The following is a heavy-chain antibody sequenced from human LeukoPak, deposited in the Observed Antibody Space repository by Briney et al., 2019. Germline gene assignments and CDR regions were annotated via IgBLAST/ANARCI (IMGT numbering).Heavy chain of an antibody. J-gene: IGHJ6*03. CDR1: GFTFSRYS. CDR3: ARGLYYMDV. CDR2: ITGSSSSV. V-gene: IGHV3-48*01. Sequence: GGSLRLSCAASGFTFSRYSMNWVRQAPGKGLEWVTHITGSSSSVYYADSVKGRFTISRDNAKNSLYLQMNSLTAEDTAVYYCARGLYYMDVWGKGTTVTVSS.